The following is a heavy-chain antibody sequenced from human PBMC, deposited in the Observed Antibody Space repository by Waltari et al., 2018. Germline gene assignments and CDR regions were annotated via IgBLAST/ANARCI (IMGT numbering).Heavy chain of an antibody. Sequence: EVHLVESGGGLVQPGGSLRLSCAASRFTFSNYEMNWVRQAPGKGLEWVSYISSSGTTKYHADYVKGRFTISRDNAKNSLYLQMNSLRVDDTTAYYCAGVYGSGNTGGFFDYWGQGTLVTVSS. V-gene: IGHV3-48*03. CDR3: AGVYGSGNTGGFFDY. CDR2: ISSSGTTK. J-gene: IGHJ4*02. D-gene: IGHD3-10*01. CDR1: RFTFSNYE.